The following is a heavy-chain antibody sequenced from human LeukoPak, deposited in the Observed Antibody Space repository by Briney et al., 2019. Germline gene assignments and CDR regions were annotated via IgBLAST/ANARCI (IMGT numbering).Heavy chain of an antibody. V-gene: IGHV3-33*01. CDR1: GFTFSSYG. D-gene: IGHD4-17*01. J-gene: IGHJ3*01. CDR3: ARDIRVTTVTRNDAFDV. Sequence: RGSPRLSCAVSGFTFSSYGMQWVRQAPGKGPEWVAVIWQDESQKYYADSVKGRFTISRDNSKNTLYLQMNSLRAEDTAVYYCARDIRVTTVTRNDAFDVWGQGRVIAVSS. CDR2: IWQDESQK.